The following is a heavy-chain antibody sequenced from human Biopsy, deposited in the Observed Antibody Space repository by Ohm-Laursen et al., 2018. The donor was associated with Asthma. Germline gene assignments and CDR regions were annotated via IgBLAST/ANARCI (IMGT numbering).Heavy chain of an antibody. Sequence: SDTLSLTCIVSGDAMSTSGSYWGWIRQSPGKGLEWIGSIYYSGRTYYNPSLGSRVTISADTSKNHLSLKVTSVTAADTAVYYCARAVSSSSYWYFDLWGRGDLVTVSS. CDR2: IYYSGRT. CDR3: ARAVSSSSYWYFDL. CDR1: GDAMSTSGSY. V-gene: IGHV4-39*02. J-gene: IGHJ2*01. D-gene: IGHD6-6*01.